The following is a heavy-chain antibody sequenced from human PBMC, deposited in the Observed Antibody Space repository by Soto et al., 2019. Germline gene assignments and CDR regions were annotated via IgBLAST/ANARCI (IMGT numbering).Heavy chain of an antibody. CDR3: ARSFMFPVDFFDY. V-gene: IGHV4-59*01. Sequence: XETRSLTWTVCNGSLSSKCWSWIRQSPGKGLEWNGNIYYSGSTNYNPSLKIRVTMSFDTSKNQFTLKLSSVTAAGTGVYFCARSFMFPVDFFDYWGQGTPATVSS. D-gene: IGHD3-10*02. CDR1: NGSLSSKC. CDR2: IYYSGST. J-gene: IGHJ4*02.